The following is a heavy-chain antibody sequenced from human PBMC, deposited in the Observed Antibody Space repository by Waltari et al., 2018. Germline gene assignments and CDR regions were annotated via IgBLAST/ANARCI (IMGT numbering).Heavy chain of an antibody. CDR3: ARYGEVPASYFFDH. CDR1: GESFLVYF. Sequence: QVQLHQWGAGRLKPSETLSLTCAAPGESFLVYFWSWVRQSPGKGLEWLGSIHYSGSTNYNPTLESRLSLSVDTTKKQFSLKLTSVTAADAALYFCARYGEVPASYFFDHWGQGTLVTVSS. CDR2: IHYSGST. D-gene: IGHD2-21*01. J-gene: IGHJ4*01. V-gene: IGHV4-34*01.